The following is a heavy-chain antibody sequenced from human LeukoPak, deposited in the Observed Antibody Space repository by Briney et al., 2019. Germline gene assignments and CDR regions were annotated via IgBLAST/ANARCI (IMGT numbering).Heavy chain of an antibody. CDR2: IYPGDPDT. CDR3: ARGGSEGRIAALNWFDP. V-gene: IGHV5-51*01. D-gene: IGHD6-6*01. Sequence: GESLKISCKGSGYSFTSYWIGWVRQMPGKGLEWMGIIYPGDPDTRYSPSFQGQVTISADKSISTAYLQWSSLKASDTAMYYCARGGSEGRIAALNWFDPWGQGTLVTVSS. J-gene: IGHJ5*02. CDR1: GYSFTSYW.